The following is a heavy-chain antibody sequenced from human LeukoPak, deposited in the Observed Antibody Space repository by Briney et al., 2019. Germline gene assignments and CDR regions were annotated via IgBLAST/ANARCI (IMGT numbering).Heavy chain of an antibody. J-gene: IGHJ5*02. Sequence: GGSLRLSCAASGFTVSNNYMSWVRQAPGKGLEWVSIIYSGGSTYYADSVKGRFTISRDNSKNTLYLQMNSLRAEDTAVYYCARCIAADAPYNWFDPWGQGTLVTVSS. CDR2: IYSGGST. CDR1: GFTVSNNY. D-gene: IGHD6-13*01. V-gene: IGHV3-53*01. CDR3: ARCIAADAPYNWFDP.